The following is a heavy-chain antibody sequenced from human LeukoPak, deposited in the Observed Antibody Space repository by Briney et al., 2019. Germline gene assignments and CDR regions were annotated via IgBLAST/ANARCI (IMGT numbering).Heavy chain of an antibody. Sequence: ASVKVSFKASGYTFTSYDINWVRQATGQGLEWMGWMNPNSGNTGYAQKFQGRVTMTRNTSISTAYMELSSLRSEDTAVYYCARGLRLRFNGGGSQYYYYYYMDVWGKGTTVTVSS. CDR3: ARGLRLRFNGGGSQYYYYYYMDV. D-gene: IGHD3-3*01. J-gene: IGHJ6*03. V-gene: IGHV1-8*01. CDR2: MNPNSGNT. CDR1: GYTFTSYD.